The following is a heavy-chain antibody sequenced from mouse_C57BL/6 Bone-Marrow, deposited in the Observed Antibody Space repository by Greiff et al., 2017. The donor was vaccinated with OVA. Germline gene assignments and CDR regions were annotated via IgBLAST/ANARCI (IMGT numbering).Heavy chain of an antibody. CDR3: ARDKEIRYYAMGY. CDR2: ISDGGSYT. Sequence: DVMLVESGGGLVKPGGSLKLSCAASGFTFSSYAMSWVRQTPEKRLEWVANISDGGSYTYYPDNVKGRFTISRDNAKNNLYLHMSHLQSEDTAMYYCARDKEIRYYAMGYWGQGASVTVSS. D-gene: IGHD1-1*01. V-gene: IGHV5-4*01. CDR1: GFTFSSYA. J-gene: IGHJ4*01.